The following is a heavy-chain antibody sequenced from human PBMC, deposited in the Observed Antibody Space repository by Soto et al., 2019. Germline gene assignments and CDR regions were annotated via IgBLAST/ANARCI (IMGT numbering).Heavy chain of an antibody. CDR2: IYYSGST. J-gene: IGHJ6*02. CDR3: ARASTYYYGSGSYWNGMDV. V-gene: IGHV4-30-4*01. D-gene: IGHD3-10*01. Sequence: LSLTCTVSGGSISSGDYYWSWIRQPPGKGLEWIGYIYYSGSTYYNPSLKSRVTISVDTSKNQFSLKLSSVTAADTAVYYCARASTYYYGSGSYWNGMDVWGQGTTVTVSS. CDR1: GGSISSGDYY.